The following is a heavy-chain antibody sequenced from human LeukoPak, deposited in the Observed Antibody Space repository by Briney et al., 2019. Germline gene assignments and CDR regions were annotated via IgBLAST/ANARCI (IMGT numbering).Heavy chain of an antibody. V-gene: IGHV3-53*01. CDR2: IYSGGST. CDR1: GFTVSSNY. CDR3: ARLYYYYGMDV. J-gene: IGHJ6*04. Sequence: PGGSLRLSCAASGFTVSSNYMSWVRQAPGKGLEWASVIYSGGSTYYADSVKGRFTISSDNSKNTLYLQMNSLRAEDTAVYYCARLYYYYGMDVWGKGTTVTVSS.